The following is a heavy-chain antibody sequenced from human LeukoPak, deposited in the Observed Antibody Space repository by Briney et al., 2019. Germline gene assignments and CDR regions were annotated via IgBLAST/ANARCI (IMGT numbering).Heavy chain of an antibody. J-gene: IGHJ3*01. Sequence: EASVKVSCKTIGGRFKSYGFSWVRQAPGQGLEWMGGIIPIFYRPNYAQKFEGRVTITADKSTNTTYMEISSLTSDDTAVYYCARDAQWELRAFDVWGRGTMVTVSS. CDR3: ARDAQWELRAFDV. V-gene: IGHV1-69*06. CDR1: GGRFKSYG. CDR2: IIPIFYRP. D-gene: IGHD1-26*01.